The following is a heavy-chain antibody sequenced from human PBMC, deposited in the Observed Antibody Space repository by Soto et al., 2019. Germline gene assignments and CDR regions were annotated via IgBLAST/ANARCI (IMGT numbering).Heavy chain of an antibody. Sequence: SETLSLTCTVSGGSVTSYYWSWIRQPPGKGLEWIGDIYHSGITKYNPSLKRRVTISVDTSKNQFSLKLSSVSAADTAVYYCAREDHIGGFYFDYWGQGTLVTVSS. J-gene: IGHJ4*02. D-gene: IGHD3-16*01. V-gene: IGHV4-59*02. CDR2: IYHSGIT. CDR1: GGSVTSYY. CDR3: AREDHIGGFYFDY.